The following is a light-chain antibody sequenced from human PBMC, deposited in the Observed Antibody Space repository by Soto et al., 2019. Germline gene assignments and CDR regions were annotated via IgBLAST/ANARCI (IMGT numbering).Light chain of an antibody. Sequence: EIVLTQSPATLSLSPGERATLSCRASQSVSSYVAWYQSKPGQAPRLLMYDASNRVIGIPARFSCSGSGTDFTLTISSLEPEDFAVYYCQQRSNWPLTFGGGTTVEI. J-gene: IGKJ4*01. V-gene: IGKV3-11*01. CDR2: DAS. CDR1: QSVSSY. CDR3: QQRSNWPLT.